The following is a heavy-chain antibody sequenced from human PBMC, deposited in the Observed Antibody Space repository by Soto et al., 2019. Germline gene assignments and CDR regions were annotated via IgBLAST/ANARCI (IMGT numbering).Heavy chain of an antibody. CDR1: GVSISSSSYY. Sequence: SETLSLTCTVSGVSISSSSYYWGWIRQPPGKGLEWIGSIYYSGSTYYNPSLKSRVTISVDTSKNQFSLKLSSVTAADTAVYYCARLAVLRYFDWLSRTDYWGQGTLVT. D-gene: IGHD3-9*01. J-gene: IGHJ4*02. CDR3: ARLAVLRYFDWLSRTDY. V-gene: IGHV4-39*01. CDR2: IYYSGST.